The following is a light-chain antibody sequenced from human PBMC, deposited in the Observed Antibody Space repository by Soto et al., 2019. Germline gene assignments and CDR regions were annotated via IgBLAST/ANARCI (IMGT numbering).Light chain of an antibody. Sequence: SQPATVCGSPGQPNTISCTGTSSDVGGYNYVSWYQQHPGKAPKLMIYDVSNRPSGVSNRFSGSKSGSTASLTISGLQAEDEADYYCSSYTSSSPLYVFGTGTKVT. CDR1: SSDVGGYNY. CDR2: DVS. CDR3: SSYTSSSPLYV. J-gene: IGLJ1*01. V-gene: IGLV2-14*01.